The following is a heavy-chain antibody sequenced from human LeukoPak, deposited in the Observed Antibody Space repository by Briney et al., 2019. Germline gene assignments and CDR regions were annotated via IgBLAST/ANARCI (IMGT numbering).Heavy chain of an antibody. Sequence: SVKVSCKASGGTFSSYAISWVRQAPGQGLEWMGGIIPNFGTANYAQKFQGRVTITADESTSTAYMELSSLRSEDTAVYYCARRIAAAGFQRAFDIWGQGTMVTVSS. CDR3: ARRIAAAGFQRAFDI. J-gene: IGHJ3*02. V-gene: IGHV1-69*13. D-gene: IGHD6-13*01. CDR2: IIPNFGTA. CDR1: GGTFSSYA.